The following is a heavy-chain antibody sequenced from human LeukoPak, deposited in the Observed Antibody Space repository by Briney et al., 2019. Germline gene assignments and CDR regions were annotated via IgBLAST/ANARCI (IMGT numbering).Heavy chain of an antibody. J-gene: IGHJ4*02. CDR3: ARSGIAGAAPDY. V-gene: IGHV3-21*01. CDR1: GFTFSGYS. CDR2: ISTGSSYI. Sequence: GGSLRLSCAASGFTFSGYSMNWVRQAPGKGLEWVSYISTGSSYIYYADSVKGRFTISRDNAKNSLYLQMNSLRAEDTAVYYCARSGIAGAAPDYWGQGTLVTVSS. D-gene: IGHD6-13*01.